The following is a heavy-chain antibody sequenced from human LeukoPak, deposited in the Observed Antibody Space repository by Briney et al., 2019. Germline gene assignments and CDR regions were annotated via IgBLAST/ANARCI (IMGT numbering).Heavy chain of an antibody. Sequence: PGGSLRLSCAASGFSFTNAWMSWVRQAPGKGLEWVGRIKSKTDGGTIDYAAPVKGRFTISRDDSKNTLFLQMNSLKIEDTAVYYCTTVTLRPVGLWGQGTLVTVSS. CDR1: GFSFTNAW. D-gene: IGHD3-10*01. J-gene: IGHJ4*02. CDR3: TTVTLRPVGL. CDR2: IKSKTDGGTI. V-gene: IGHV3-15*05.